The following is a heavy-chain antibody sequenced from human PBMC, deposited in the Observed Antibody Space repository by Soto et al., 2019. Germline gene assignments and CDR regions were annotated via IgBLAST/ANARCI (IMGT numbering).Heavy chain of an antibody. Sequence: ASVKVSCKASGYTFTSYYMHWVRQAPGQGLEWMGVIKPSGGTTTYAQNFQDRVTMTRDTSTSTVHMELSSLRSDDTAVYYCARDWRYDILTGYYPFDYCGQGTLVTVSS. CDR2: IKPSGGTT. V-gene: IGHV1-46*01. CDR3: ARDWRYDILTGYYPFDY. CDR1: GYTFTSYY. D-gene: IGHD3-9*01. J-gene: IGHJ4*02.